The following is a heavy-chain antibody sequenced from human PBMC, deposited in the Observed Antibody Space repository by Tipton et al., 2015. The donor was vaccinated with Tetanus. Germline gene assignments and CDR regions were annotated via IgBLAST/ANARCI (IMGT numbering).Heavy chain of an antibody. CDR3: AGQLSGLCAPFDY. CDR1: GGSIRGGTFY. V-gene: IGHV4-39*01. J-gene: IGHJ4*02. Sequence: TLSLTCTVSGGSIRGGTFYWGWIRQPPGKGLEWIGSIYESGDTYYIPSLKSRVPISVDTAKNQVSLNLNSMAAADTGVYYCAGQLSGLCAPFDYWGQGNPVTVSS. CDR2: IYESGDT. D-gene: IGHD3-3*01.